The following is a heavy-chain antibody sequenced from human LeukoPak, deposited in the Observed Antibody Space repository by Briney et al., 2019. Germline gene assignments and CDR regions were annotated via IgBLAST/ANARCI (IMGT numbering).Heavy chain of an antibody. CDR3: ARGAAGEWFDP. J-gene: IGHJ5*02. V-gene: IGHV1-18*01. D-gene: IGHD6-13*01. CDR2: ISAYNGNT. Sequence: ASVKVSCKASGYTFTSYGISWVRQAPGQGLEWMGWISAYNGNTNYAQKFQGRVTMTRDMSTSTVYMELSSLRSEDTAVYYCARGAAGEWFDPWGQGTLVTVSS. CDR1: GYTFTSYG.